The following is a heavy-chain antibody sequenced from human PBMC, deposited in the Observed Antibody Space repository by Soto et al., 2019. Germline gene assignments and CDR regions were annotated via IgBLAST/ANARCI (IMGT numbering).Heavy chain of an antibody. V-gene: IGHV4-59*01. J-gene: IGHJ4*02. CDR3: ARGTRGAQLWLNY. CDR1: GGSISSYY. D-gene: IGHD5-18*01. Sequence: SETLSLTCTVSGGSISSYYWSWIRQPPGKGLEWIGYIYYSGSTNYNPSLKSRVTISVDTSKNQFSLKLSSVTAADTAVYYCARGTRGAQLWLNYWGQGTLVTVSS. CDR2: IYYSGST.